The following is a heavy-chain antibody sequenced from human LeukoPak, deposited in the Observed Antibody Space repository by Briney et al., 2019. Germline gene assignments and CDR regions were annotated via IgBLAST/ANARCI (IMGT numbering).Heavy chain of an antibody. Sequence: GGSLRLSCAASGFTFSSYSMNWVRQAPGKGLEWVSSISSSSSHIYYADSVKGRFTISRDNAKNSLYLQMNSLRAEDMAVYYCARSPPGYYYDSSGCDYWGQGTLVTVSS. CDR2: ISSSSSHI. V-gene: IGHV3-21*01. CDR1: GFTFSSYS. CDR3: ARSPPGYYYDSSGCDY. D-gene: IGHD3-22*01. J-gene: IGHJ4*02.